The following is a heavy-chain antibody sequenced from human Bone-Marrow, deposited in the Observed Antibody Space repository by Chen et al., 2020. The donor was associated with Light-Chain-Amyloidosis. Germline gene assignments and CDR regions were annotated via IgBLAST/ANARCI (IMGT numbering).Heavy chain of an antibody. CDR3: ARRRDGYNFDY. V-gene: IGHV5-51*01. CDR2: IYSDDSDA. CDR1: GYTFPNYW. D-gene: IGHD5-12*01. Sequence: EVQLEQSGPEVKKPGESLKISCKGSGYTFPNYWLGWVRQITGKGLEWRGVIYSDDSDARYSPSFEGQVTISADKSITTAYLQWRSLKASDTAMYYCARRRDGYNFDYWGQGTLVTVSS. J-gene: IGHJ4*02.